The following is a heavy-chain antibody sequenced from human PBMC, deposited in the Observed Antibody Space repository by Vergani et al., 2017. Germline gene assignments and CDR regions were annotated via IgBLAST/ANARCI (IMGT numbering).Heavy chain of an antibody. CDR3: AREYVWGSYRYHYKYYFDY. CDR2: INHSGST. Sequence: QVQLQQWGAGLLKPSETLSLTCAVYGGSFSGYYWSWIRQPPGMGLEWIGEINHSGSTNYNPSLKSRVTISVDTSKNQFSLKLSSVTAADTAVYYCAREYVWGSYRYHYKYYFDYWGQGTLVTVSS. J-gene: IGHJ4*02. CDR1: GGSFSGYY. D-gene: IGHD3-16*02. V-gene: IGHV4-34*01.